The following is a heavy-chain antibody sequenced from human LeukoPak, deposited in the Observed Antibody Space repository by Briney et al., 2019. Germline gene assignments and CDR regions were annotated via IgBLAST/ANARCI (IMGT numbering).Heavy chain of an antibody. CDR2: IYYSGST. V-gene: IGHV4-59*08. J-gene: IGHJ6*02. D-gene: IGHD3-3*01. CDR1: GGSISSYY. CDR3: ARHGDDFWSGPYYYYGMDV. Sequence: SETLSLTCTVSGGSISSYYWSWIRQPPGKGLEWIGYIYYSGSTNYNPSLKSRVTISVDTSKNQFSLKLSSVTAADTAVYYCARHGDDFWSGPYYYYGMDVWGQGTTVTVSS.